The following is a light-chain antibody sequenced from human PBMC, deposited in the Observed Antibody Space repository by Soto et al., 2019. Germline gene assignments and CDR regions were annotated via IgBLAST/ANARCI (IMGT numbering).Light chain of an antibody. J-gene: IGKJ1*01. CDR3: QQYGTSPRT. Sequence: EIVLTQSPGTLSLSPGERATLSCRASQSVRSSYLAWYQQKLGQAPRLLIYGVSNRATGIPDRFSGSGSGTDFTHTISRLESEDFAVYYCQQYGTSPRTFGQGTKVEVK. V-gene: IGKV3-20*01. CDR2: GVS. CDR1: QSVRSSY.